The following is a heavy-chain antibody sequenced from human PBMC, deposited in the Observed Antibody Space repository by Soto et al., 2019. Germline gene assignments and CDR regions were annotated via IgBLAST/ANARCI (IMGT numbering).Heavy chain of an antibody. J-gene: IGHJ5*02. CDR3: TRDLFSYEYSGTLWFDP. V-gene: IGHV3-73*01. D-gene: IGHD6-6*01. CDR2: IRSKGDNYET. Sequence: PGGSLRLSCAASGFAFSGSAMYWVRQASGKGPEWVGGIRSKGDNYETEHAPSVKGRFSISRDDSKNTLYLQMNRPATEAAAVFYFTRDLFSYEYSGTLWFDPWGQGTLVTVSS. CDR1: GFAFSGSA.